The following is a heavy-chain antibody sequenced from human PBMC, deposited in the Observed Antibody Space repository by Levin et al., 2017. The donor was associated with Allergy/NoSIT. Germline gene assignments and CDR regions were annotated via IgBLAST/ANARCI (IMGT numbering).Heavy chain of an antibody. CDR1: GFTFSKHW. CDR2: VKEDGSEK. CDR3: ARVAYTSGWPLKYAMDV. J-gene: IGHJ6*02. V-gene: IGHV3-7*01. D-gene: IGHD6-19*01. Sequence: PGGSLRLSCAASGFTFSKHWMTWVRQAPGKGLEWVANVKEDGSEKYYVDSVKDRFTISRDNAETSLYLQMNSLRGEDTAVYYCARVAYTSGWPLKYAMDVWGQGTTVTVSS.